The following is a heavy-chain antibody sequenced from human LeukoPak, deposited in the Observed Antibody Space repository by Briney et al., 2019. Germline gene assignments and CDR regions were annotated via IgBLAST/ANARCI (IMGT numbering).Heavy chain of an antibody. CDR1: GFTFSGYG. CDR3: AKDWGYTTMVSYYFDY. V-gene: IGHV3-33*06. CDR2: IWYDGNNK. J-gene: IGHJ4*02. Sequence: GGSLRLSCAASGFTFSGYGMHWVRQAPDKGLEWVAVIWYDGNNKYYADSVKGRFTISRDNSKNTLYLRMNSLRAEDTAVYYCAKDWGYTTMVSYYFDYWGQGALVTVSS. D-gene: IGHD5-18*01.